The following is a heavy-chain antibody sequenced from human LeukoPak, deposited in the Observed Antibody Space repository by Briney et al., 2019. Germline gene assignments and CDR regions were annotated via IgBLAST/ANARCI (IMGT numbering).Heavy chain of an antibody. J-gene: IGHJ5*02. V-gene: IGHV6-1*01. Sequence: SQTLSLTCAISGDSVSGGSAGWNWIRQSPSRGLEWLGRIYYRSKWNSDYAISVKSRITINPDTSRNQFSLQLNSVTHDDTAVYYCTGGGLVRGSLHWFDPWGQGTLVTVSS. CDR2: IYYRSKWNS. CDR1: GDSVSGGSAG. CDR3: TGGGLVRGSLHWFDP. D-gene: IGHD3-10*01.